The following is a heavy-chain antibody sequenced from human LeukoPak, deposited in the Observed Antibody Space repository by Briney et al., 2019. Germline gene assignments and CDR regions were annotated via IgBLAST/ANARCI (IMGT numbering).Heavy chain of an antibody. CDR1: GYTFTSYD. V-gene: IGHV1-8*01. J-gene: IGHJ4*02. CDR3: ARETTRTGFDY. D-gene: IGHD4-11*01. CDR2: MNPNNGNR. Sequence: GASVKVSCKASGYTFTSYDINWVRQATGQGLEWMGWMNPNNGNRGYAQRFQGRVTMTRNTSIRTAYMELSRLRSEGTAVYYCARETTRTGFDYWGQGSLVTVSS.